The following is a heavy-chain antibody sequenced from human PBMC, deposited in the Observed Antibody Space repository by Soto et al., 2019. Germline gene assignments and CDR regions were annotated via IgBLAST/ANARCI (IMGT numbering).Heavy chain of an antibody. J-gene: IGHJ3*02. D-gene: IGHD3-22*01. CDR2: IIPIFGTT. Sequence: QVQLVQSGAEVKKPGSSVKVSCKASGGTFSNYPISWVRQAPGQGLEWMGGIIPIFGTTNYAQKFQGRVTITADESTNTAYMELSSLRSEDTAMYYCARPGAYYDSSGYYDDAFDIWGQGTMVTVSS. V-gene: IGHV1-69*01. CDR1: GGTFSNYP. CDR3: ARPGAYYDSSGYYDDAFDI.